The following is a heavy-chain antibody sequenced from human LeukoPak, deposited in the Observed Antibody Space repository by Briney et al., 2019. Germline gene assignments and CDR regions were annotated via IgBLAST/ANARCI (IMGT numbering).Heavy chain of an antibody. CDR2: IYYSGST. CDR1: GGSISSGSYY. CDR3: ARDNIDQKKKINSGYDFPYYYYYGMDV. V-gene: IGHV4-39*07. D-gene: IGHD5-12*01. Sequence: PSETLSLTCTVSGGSISSGSYYWGWIRQPPGKGLEWIGSIYYSGSTYYNPSLKSRVTISVDTSKNQFSLKLSSVTAADTAVYYCARDNIDQKKKINSGYDFPYYYYYGMDVWGQGTTVTVSS. J-gene: IGHJ6*02.